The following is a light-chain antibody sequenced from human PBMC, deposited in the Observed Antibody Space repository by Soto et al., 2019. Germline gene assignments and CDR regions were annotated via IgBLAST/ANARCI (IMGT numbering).Light chain of an antibody. CDR3: QQYNQWYT. V-gene: IGKV1-5*03. Sequence: DIQMTQSPSILFASVGDRVTITCRASQNINSWLAWYQHKPGKAPKLLMYKSSSLEGGVPSRFSGSGSGTEFTLTISSLQPDDFATYYCQQYNQWYTFGQGTKLEIK. CDR1: QNINSW. CDR2: KSS. J-gene: IGKJ2*01.